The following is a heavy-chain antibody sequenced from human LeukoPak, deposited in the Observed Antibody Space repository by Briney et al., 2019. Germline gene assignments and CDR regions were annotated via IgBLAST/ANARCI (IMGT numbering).Heavy chain of an antibody. CDR3: AKDAGGMAPVGWFDP. V-gene: IGHV3-23*01. D-gene: IGHD5-24*01. Sequence: GGSLRPSCAASGFTFSSYAKCWVRQAPGKGLEWVSAISGSGGSTYYADSVKGRFTISRDNSKNTLYLQMNSLRAEDTAVYYCAKDAGGMAPVGWFDPWGQGTLVTVSS. J-gene: IGHJ5*02. CDR2: ISGSGGST. CDR1: GFTFSSYA.